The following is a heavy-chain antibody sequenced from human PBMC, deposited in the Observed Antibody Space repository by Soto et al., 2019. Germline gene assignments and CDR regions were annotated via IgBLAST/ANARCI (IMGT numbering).Heavy chain of an antibody. CDR2: IWYDGSNK. Sequence: GGSLRLSCAASGFTFSSYGMHWVRQAPGKGLEWVAVIWYDGSNKYYADSVKGRFTISRDNSKNTLYLQMNSLRAEDTAVYYCARINCSGGSCYLDYWGQGTLVTVSS. CDR3: ARINCSGGSCYLDY. D-gene: IGHD2-15*01. J-gene: IGHJ4*02. V-gene: IGHV3-33*01. CDR1: GFTFSSYG.